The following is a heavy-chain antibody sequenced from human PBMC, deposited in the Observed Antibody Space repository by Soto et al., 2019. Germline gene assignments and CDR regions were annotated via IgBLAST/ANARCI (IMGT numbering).Heavy chain of an antibody. CDR1: GGSISSSSYY. J-gene: IGHJ4*02. CDR3: ARGEVVAVPEYYFDY. D-gene: IGHD2-15*01. V-gene: IGHV4-39*07. CDR2: IYYSGST. Sequence: PSETLSLTCTVSGGSISSSSYYWGWIRQPPGKGLEWIGSIYYSGSTYYNPSLKSRVTISVDTSKNQFSLKLSSVTAADTAVYYCARGEVVAVPEYYFDYWGQGTLVTVSS.